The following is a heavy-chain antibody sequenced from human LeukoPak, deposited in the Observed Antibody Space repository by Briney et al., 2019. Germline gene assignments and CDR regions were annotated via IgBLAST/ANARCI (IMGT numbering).Heavy chain of an antibody. CDR1: GYTFTSYG. Sequence: ASVTVSCKASGYTFTSYGISWVRQAPGQGLEWMGWISAYNGNTNYAQKLQGRVTMTTDTSTSTAYMELRSLRSDDTAVYYCARDLGYYYDSGLGGYWGQGTLVTVSS. D-gene: IGHD3-22*01. V-gene: IGHV1-18*01. CDR2: ISAYNGNT. J-gene: IGHJ4*02. CDR3: ARDLGYYYDSGLGGY.